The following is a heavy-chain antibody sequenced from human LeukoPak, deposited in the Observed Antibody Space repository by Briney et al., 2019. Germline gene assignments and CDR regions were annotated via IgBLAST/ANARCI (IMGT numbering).Heavy chain of an antibody. D-gene: IGHD2-2*01. CDR1: GFTFDDYA. CDR3: AKGSCSSTSCYFDY. J-gene: IGHJ4*02. V-gene: IGHV3-9*03. CDR2: ISWNSGSI. Sequence: GGSLRLSCAASGFTFDDYAMHWVRQAPGKGLEWVSGISWNSGSIGYADSVKGRFTISRDNAKNSLYLQMNSLRAEDMALYYCAKGSCSSTSCYFDYWGQGTLVTVSS.